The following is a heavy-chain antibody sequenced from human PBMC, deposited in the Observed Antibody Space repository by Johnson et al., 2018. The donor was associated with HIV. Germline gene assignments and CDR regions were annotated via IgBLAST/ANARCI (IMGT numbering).Heavy chain of an antibody. D-gene: IGHD3-16*01. Sequence: VQLVESGGGVVRPGGSLRLSCAASGFAFSAYWMNWVRQAPGQGLEWVANIKPDGREKSYVDSVKGRLTISRDNSKNTLYLQMNSLRTEDTAVYYCATWGFGDDDAFDIWGQGTMVTVSS. CDR3: ATWGFGDDDAFDI. V-gene: IGHV3-7*01. CDR1: GFAFSAYW. J-gene: IGHJ3*02. CDR2: IKPDGREK.